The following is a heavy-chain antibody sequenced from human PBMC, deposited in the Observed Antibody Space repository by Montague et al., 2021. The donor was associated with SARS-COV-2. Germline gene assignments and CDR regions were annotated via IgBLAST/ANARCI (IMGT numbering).Heavy chain of an antibody. D-gene: IGHD3-16*02. V-gene: IGHV4-39*01. J-gene: IGHJ5*02. Sequence: SETLSLTCSVSGDSIRSSGYYWGWIRQPPGKGLEWIGTVYYNGSTNYNPSLKSRVTMPVDTSKNQFSLELRSVTAADTAVYYCARLSFVELWLNLGWFDPWGQGTLVTVSS. CDR3: ARLSFVELWLNLGWFDP. CDR1: GDSIRSSGYY. CDR2: VYYNGST.